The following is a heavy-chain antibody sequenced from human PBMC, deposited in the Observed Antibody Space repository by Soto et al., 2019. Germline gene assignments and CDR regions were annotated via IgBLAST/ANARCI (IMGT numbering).Heavy chain of an antibody. D-gene: IGHD4-4*01. CDR2: INPNSGGT. CDR3: TIPTAVALHYYGMDV. CDR1: GYTFTGYY. V-gene: IGHV1-2*02. J-gene: IGHJ6*02. Sequence: VQLVQSGAEVKKPGASVKVSCKASGYTFTGYYMHWVRQAPGQGLEWMGWINPNSGGTNYAQKFQGRVTMTSDTSSSTAYIELSRLRSDDTAVYSCTIPTAVALHYYGMDVWGQGTTVTVSS.